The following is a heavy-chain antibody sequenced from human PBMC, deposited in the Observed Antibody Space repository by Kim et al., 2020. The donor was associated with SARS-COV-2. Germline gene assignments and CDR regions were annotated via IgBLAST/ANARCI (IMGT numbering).Heavy chain of an antibody. D-gene: IGHD3-9*01. CDR2: INNFGNVT. CDR3: LTYFQP. CDR1: GLRFRIYA. V-gene: IGHV3-64D*06. J-gene: IGHJ5*02. Sequence: GGSLRLSCAASGLRFRIYAMHWVRQAPGKGLQYVAAINNFGNVTYYADSVKGRFIISRDDSKNTLYLHMNSLTVDDTSTYYCLTYFQPWGRGTLVTGTS.